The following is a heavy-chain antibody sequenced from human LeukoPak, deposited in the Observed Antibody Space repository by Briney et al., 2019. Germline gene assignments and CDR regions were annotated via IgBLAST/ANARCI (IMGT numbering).Heavy chain of an antibody. CDR3: ARGLDYYGSGTPLDY. D-gene: IGHD3-10*01. CDR1: GFTFSSYD. Sequence: GGSLRLSCAASGFTFSSYDMHWVRQATGKGLEWVSAIGTAGDTYYPGSVKGRFTISRENAKNSLYLQMNSLRAGDTAVYYCARGLDYYGSGTPLDYWGQGTLVTVSS. J-gene: IGHJ4*02. V-gene: IGHV3-13*01. CDR2: IGTAGDT.